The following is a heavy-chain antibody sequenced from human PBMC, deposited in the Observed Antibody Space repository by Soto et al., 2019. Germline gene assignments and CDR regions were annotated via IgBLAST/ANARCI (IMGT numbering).Heavy chain of an antibody. J-gene: IGHJ6*03. Sequence: GGSLRLSCAASGFTFSSYAMSWVRQAPGKGLEWVSAISGSGGSTYYADSVKGRFTISRDNSKNTLYLQMNSLRAEDTAVDYCAKDMAARPMNYYYMDVWGKGTTVTVSS. V-gene: IGHV3-23*01. D-gene: IGHD6-6*01. CDR3: AKDMAARPMNYYYMDV. CDR2: ISGSGGST. CDR1: GFTFSSYA.